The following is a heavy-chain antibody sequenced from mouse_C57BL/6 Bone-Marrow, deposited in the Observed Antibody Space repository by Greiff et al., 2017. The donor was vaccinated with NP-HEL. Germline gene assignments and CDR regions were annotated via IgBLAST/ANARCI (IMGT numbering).Heavy chain of an antibody. J-gene: IGHJ1*03. V-gene: IGHV1-7*01. D-gene: IGHD1-1*01. CDR1: GYTFTSYW. Sequence: GQLKQAGAELAKPGASVKLSCKASGYTFTSYWMHWVKQRPGQGLEWIGYINPSSGYTKYNQKFKDKATLTADKSSSTAYMQLSSLTYEDSAVYYCARLGLRDWYFDVWGTGTTVTVSS. CDR3: ARLGLRDWYFDV. CDR2: INPSSGYT.